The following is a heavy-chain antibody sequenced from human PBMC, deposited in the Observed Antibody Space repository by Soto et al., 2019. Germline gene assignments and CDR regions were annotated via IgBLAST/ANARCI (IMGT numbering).Heavy chain of an antibody. D-gene: IGHD5-12*01. J-gene: IGHJ4*02. V-gene: IGHV3-15*01. CDR2: IKSKTDGGTT. CDR1: GFTFSNAW. CDR3: TTGLNAYVGLRKFRPDY. Sequence: PGGSLRLSCAASGFTFSNAWMSWVRQAPGKGLEWVGRIKSKTDGGTTDYAAPVKGRFTISRDDSKNTLYLQMNSLKTEDTAVYYCTTGLNAYVGLRKFRPDYWGQGTLVTVSS.